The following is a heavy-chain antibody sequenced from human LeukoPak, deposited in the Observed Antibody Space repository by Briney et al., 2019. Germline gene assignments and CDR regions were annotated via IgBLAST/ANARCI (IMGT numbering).Heavy chain of an antibody. CDR1: GGTCSSYA. CDR3: ARTHDYGDYPAFDY. Sequence: SVKVSCKASGGTCSSYAINWVRQAPGQGLEWMGRIIPIFGTANYAQKFQGRVTITTDESTSTAYMELSSLRSEDTTVYYCARTHDYGDYPAFDYWGQGTLVTVSS. J-gene: IGHJ4*02. V-gene: IGHV1-69*05. CDR2: IIPIFGTA. D-gene: IGHD4-17*01.